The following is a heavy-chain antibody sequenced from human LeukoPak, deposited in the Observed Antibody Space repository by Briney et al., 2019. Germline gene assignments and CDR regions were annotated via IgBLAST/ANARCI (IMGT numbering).Heavy chain of an antibody. CDR2: IKQDGSEK. CDR1: GFTFSSYW. CDR3: GRGTLGTGSYSVPDY. J-gene: IGHJ4*02. V-gene: IGHV3-7*03. Sequence: PGGSLRLSCAASGFTFSSYWMSWVRQAPGKGLEWVANIKQDGSEKYYVDSVKGRFTISRDNSKNTLYLQMHSLTAEDTAVYYCGRGTLGTGSYSVPDYWGQGTLVTVSS. D-gene: IGHD1-26*01.